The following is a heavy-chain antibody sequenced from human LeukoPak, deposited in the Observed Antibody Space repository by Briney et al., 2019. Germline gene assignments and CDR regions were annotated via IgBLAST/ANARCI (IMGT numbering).Heavy chain of an antibody. CDR2: IDEDGKTI. CDR3: VSDLCGGDDQ. D-gene: IGHD3-3*01. CDR1: GFTFSSYA. V-gene: IGHV3-74*01. Sequence: GSLRLSCAASGFTFSSYAMHWVRQAPGKGLVWVSRIDEDGKTIDYADSVKGRFTISRDNAKDTLYLQMSSLRDEDTAVYYCVSDLCGGDDQWGRGTLVTVSS. J-gene: IGHJ5*02.